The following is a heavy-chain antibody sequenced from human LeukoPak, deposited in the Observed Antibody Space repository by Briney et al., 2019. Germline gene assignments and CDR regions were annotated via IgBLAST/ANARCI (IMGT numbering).Heavy chain of an antibody. CDR1: GFTFSNYG. V-gene: IGHV3-30*18. D-gene: IGHD5-12*01. Sequence: PGRSLRLSCAASGFTFSNYGMHWVRQAPGEGLEWVALISFDESSEYYADSVKGRFSISRDNSKNTLYLQMNNARVDDTAVYYCAKEVGYGSPYFDYWGQGTLVTVSS. CDR3: AKEVGYGSPYFDY. J-gene: IGHJ4*02. CDR2: ISFDESSE.